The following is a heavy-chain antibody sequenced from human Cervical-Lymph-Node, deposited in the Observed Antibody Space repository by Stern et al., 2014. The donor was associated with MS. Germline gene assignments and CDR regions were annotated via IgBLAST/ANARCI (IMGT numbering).Heavy chain of an antibody. Sequence: QGQLLQSSAEEKQPGSSVEVSCKSSGGISWAGQAPVQGLEWMGGGIPFVVLSNYAQKFQGRFTITADTSTNTTCLHLSRLTSADTAVYYCARVSGDNWFGPWGQGTLVTVSS. D-gene: IGHD1-26*01. CDR1: GG. CDR2: GIPFVVLS. J-gene: IGHJ5*02. V-gene: IGHV1-69*17. CDR3: ARVSGDNWFGP.